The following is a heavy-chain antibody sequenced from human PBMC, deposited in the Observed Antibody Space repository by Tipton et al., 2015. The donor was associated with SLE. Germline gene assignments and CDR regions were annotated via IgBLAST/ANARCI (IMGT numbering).Heavy chain of an antibody. J-gene: IGHJ4*02. CDR2: IYSSGST. Sequence: TLSLTCTVSGGSLSSYYWRWIRQPPGKGLEWIGYIYSSGSTNYNPSLKSRVTISVDTSKNQFSLKLSSVTAADTAVYYCARWAGPTVNLDYWGQGTLVTVSS. V-gene: IGHV4-59*01. CDR3: ARWAGPTVNLDY. CDR1: GGSLSSYY. D-gene: IGHD4-11*01.